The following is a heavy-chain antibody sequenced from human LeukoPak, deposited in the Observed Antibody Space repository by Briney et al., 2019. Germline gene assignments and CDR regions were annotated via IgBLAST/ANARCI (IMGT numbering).Heavy chain of an antibody. CDR1: GGSISSGGYY. CDR3: AGATTVVTPNAFDI. CDR2: IYYSGST. V-gene: IGHV4-31*03. Sequence: SETLSLTCTVSGGSISSGGYYWSWIRLHPGKGLEWIGYIYYSGSTYYNPSLKSRVTISVDTSKNQFSLKLSSVTAADTAVYYCAGATTVVTPNAFDIWGQGTMVTVSS. D-gene: IGHD4-23*01. J-gene: IGHJ3*02.